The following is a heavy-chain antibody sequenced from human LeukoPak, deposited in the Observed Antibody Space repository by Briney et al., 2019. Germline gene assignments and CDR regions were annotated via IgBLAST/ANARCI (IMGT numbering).Heavy chain of an antibody. Sequence: SGGSLRLSCAASGFTFDDYGMSWVRQAPGKGLEWVSGINWNGGSTGYADSVKGRFTISRDNAKNSLYLQMNSLRAEDTALYHCARQVVRGVNHFDYWGQGTLVTVSS. D-gene: IGHD3-10*01. CDR2: INWNGGST. CDR1: GFTFDDYG. CDR3: ARQVVRGVNHFDY. V-gene: IGHV3-20*01. J-gene: IGHJ4*02.